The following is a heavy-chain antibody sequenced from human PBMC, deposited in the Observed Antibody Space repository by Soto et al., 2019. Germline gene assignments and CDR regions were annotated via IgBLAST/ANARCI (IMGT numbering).Heavy chain of an antibody. V-gene: IGHV4-34*01. CDR3: ARGSDTAMVPFDY. D-gene: IGHD5-18*01. CDR1: GGSFSGYY. J-gene: IGHJ4*02. CDR2: INHSGST. Sequence: PSETLSLTCAVYGGSFSGYYWSWIRQPPGKGLEWIGEINHSGSTNYNPPLKSRVTISVDTSKNQFSLKLSSVTAADTAVYYCARGSDTAMVPFDYWGQGTLVTVSS.